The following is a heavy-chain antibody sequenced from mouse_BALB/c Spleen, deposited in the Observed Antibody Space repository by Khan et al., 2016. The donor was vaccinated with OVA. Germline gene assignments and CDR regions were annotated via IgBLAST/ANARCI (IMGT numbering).Heavy chain of an antibody. J-gene: IGHJ3*01. CDR2: IYPGSDKT. Sequence: QVQLKQSGAELVRPGASVKLSCKASGYTFTDYYINWLRQRPGQGLEWIGEIYPGSDKTYYNEKFKGKATLTADTSSSTAYMQLSSLTSEDSAVYFCAREGAAWFPYWGQGTQVTVS. CDR1: GYTFTDYY. V-gene: IGHV1-77*01. CDR3: AREGAAWFPY.